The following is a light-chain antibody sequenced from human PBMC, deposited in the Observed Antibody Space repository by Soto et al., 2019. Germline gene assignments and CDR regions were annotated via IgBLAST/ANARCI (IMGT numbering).Light chain of an antibody. J-gene: IGLJ2*01. CDR3: AAWDDSLNGPV. CDR1: RSNVGSYT. CDR2: GHN. V-gene: IGLV1-44*01. Sequence: QSVLTQPPSASGTPGQRVTISCSGTRSNVGSYTVNWYQQLPGTAPKLLIYGHNQRPSGVPDRLSGSKSGTSASLAISGLQSEDEADYYCAAWDDSLNGPVFGGGTKLTVL.